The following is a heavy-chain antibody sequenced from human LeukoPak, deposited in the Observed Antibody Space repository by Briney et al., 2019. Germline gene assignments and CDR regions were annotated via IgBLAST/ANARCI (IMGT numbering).Heavy chain of an antibody. CDR3: AKLGVRGALELDY. V-gene: IGHV3-30*18. CDR2: ISYDGSNK. D-gene: IGHD3-10*01. J-gene: IGHJ4*02. CDR1: GFTFSSYG. Sequence: PGGSLRLSCAASGFTFSSYGMHGVRQAPGKGLEWVAVISYDGSNKYYADSVKGRFTISRDNSKNTLYLQMNSLRAEDTAVYYCAKLGVRGALELDYWGQGTLVTVSS.